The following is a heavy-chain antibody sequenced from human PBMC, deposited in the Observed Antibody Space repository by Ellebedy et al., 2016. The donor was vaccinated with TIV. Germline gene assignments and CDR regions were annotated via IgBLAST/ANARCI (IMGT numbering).Heavy chain of an antibody. V-gene: IGHV1-18*04. CDR3: ARSEYYDILTGCDY. CDR1: GYTFAGYY. J-gene: IGHJ4*02. Sequence: ASVKVSCKASGYTFAGYYMHWVRQAPGQGLEWMGWISAYNGNTNYAQKLQGRVTMTTDTSTSTAYMELRSLRSEDTAVYYCARSEYYDILTGCDYWGQGTLVTVSS. CDR2: ISAYNGNT. D-gene: IGHD3-9*01.